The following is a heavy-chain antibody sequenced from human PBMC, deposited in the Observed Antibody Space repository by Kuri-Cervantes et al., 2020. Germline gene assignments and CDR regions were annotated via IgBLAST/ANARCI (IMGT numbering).Heavy chain of an antibody. CDR2: IYYSGST. D-gene: IGHD3-3*01. CDR3: ARLIPNYDFWSGYYWGAYYFDY. V-gene: IGHV4-39*01. CDR1: GGSISSGGYY. Sequence: ESLKISCTVSGGSISSGGYYWSWIRQPPGKGLEWIGSIYYSGSTYYNPSLKSRVTISVDTSKNQFSLKLSSVTAADTAVYYCARLIPNYDFWSGYYWGAYYFDYWGQGTLVTVSS. J-gene: IGHJ4*02.